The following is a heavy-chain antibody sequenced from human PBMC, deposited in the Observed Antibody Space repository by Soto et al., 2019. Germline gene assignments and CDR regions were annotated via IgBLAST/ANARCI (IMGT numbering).Heavy chain of an antibody. J-gene: IGHJ4*02. Sequence: GGSLRLSCAASGFTFSSYGMHWVRQAPGKGLEWVAVISYDGSNKYYADSVKGRFTISRDNPKNTLYLKMNSLRAEDTDVYYCAKDWDTAMGLIDYWGQGTLVTVSS. CDR3: AKDWDTAMGLIDY. V-gene: IGHV3-30*18. D-gene: IGHD5-18*01. CDR1: GFTFSSYG. CDR2: ISYDGSNK.